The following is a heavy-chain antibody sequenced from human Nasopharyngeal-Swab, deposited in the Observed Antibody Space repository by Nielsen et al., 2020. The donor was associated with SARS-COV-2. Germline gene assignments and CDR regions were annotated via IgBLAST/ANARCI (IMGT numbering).Heavy chain of an antibody. V-gene: IGHV4-39*01. CDR2: IYYSGST. Sequence: RQAPGKGLEWIGSIYYSGSTYYNPSLKSRVTISVDTSKNQFSLKLSSVTAADTAVYYCARRKREEVRGVRYYFDYWGQGTPVTVSS. D-gene: IGHD3-10*01. CDR3: ARRKREEVRGVRYYFDY. J-gene: IGHJ4*02.